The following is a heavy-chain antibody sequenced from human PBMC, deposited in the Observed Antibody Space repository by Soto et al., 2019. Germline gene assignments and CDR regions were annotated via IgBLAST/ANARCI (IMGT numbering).Heavy chain of an antibody. CDR1: GGSISSGGYY. CDR3: AREAFNWNYDY. V-gene: IGHV4-31*03. J-gene: IGHJ4*02. D-gene: IGHD1-7*01. Sequence: SETLSLTCTVSGGSISSGGYYWSWIRQHPGKGLEWIGYIYYSGSTYYNPSLKSRVTISVDTSKNQFSLKLSSVTAADTAVYYCAREAFNWNYDYWGQGTLVTVSS. CDR2: IYYSGST.